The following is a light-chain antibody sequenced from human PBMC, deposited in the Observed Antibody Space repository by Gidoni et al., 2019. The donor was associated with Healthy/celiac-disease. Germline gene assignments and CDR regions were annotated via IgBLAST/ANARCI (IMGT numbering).Light chain of an antibody. V-gene: IGKV3-11*01. J-gene: IGKJ4*01. CDR2: DAS. CDR1: QSVSSY. CDR3: QQRSNWTPGLT. Sequence: ELVLTQSPATLSLSPGERATLSCRASQSVSSYLSWYQQKPGQAPRLLIYDASNRATGIPARFSGSGSGTDFTLTISSLEPEDFAVYYCQQRSNWTPGLTFGGGTKVEIK.